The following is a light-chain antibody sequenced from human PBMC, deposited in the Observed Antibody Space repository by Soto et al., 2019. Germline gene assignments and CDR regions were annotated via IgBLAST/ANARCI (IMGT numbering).Light chain of an antibody. CDR3: QQRGNWPPLT. CDR1: QSISSY. CDR2: DAS. V-gene: IGKV3-11*01. Sequence: EIVLTQSPATLSLYPGERATLSCRASQSISSYLAWYQQKPGQAPRLLIYDASNRATGIPPRFSGSGSGTDFTLTISSLEPEDFAVYFCQQRGNWPPLTFGGGTKVDIK. J-gene: IGKJ4*01.